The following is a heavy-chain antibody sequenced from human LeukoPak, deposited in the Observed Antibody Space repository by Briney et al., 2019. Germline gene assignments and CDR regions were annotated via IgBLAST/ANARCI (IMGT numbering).Heavy chain of an antibody. CDR2: IVPNSGAT. V-gene: IGHV1-2*02. D-gene: IGHD4-17*01. J-gene: IGHJ3*02. CDR3: ARVGRTVTKEAPNAFDI. CDR1: GYTFTVYY. Sequence: ASVKVSCKASGYTFTVYYIHWMRQAPGQGPEWMGWIVPNSGATNYAQRFQGRVTMTRDTSISTAYMELSGLTSDDAAVYYCARVGRTVTKEAPNAFDIWGQGTMVTVSS.